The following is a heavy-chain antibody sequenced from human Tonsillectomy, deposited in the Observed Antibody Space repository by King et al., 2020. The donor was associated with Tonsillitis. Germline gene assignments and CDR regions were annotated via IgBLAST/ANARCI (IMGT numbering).Heavy chain of an antibody. CDR2: IIPILGIA. D-gene: IGHD6-19*01. J-gene: IGHJ3*02. Sequence: VQLVQSGAEVKKPGSSVKVSCKASVGTFSSFAISWVRQAPGQGLGGMGRIIPILGIANYAQKFQGRVTITADKSTSTAYMELSSLRSDDTAVYYCARGGFGVAGSAAFDIWGQGTMVTVSS. CDR1: VGTFSSFA. CDR3: ARGGFGVAGSAAFDI. V-gene: IGHV1-69*09.